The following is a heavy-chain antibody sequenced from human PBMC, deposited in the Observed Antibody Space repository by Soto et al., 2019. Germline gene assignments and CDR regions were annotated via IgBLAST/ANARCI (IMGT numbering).Heavy chain of an antibody. Sequence: GGSLRLSCAASGFTFSRYVMHWVRQAPGKGLEWVAVIWYDGSNKYYADSVKGRFTISRDNSKNTLYLQMNSLRAEDTAVYYCARGKGSGSDYFDYWGQGTLVTVSS. J-gene: IGHJ4*02. V-gene: IGHV3-33*01. CDR3: ARGKGSGSDYFDY. CDR2: IWYDGSNK. CDR1: GFTFSRYV. D-gene: IGHD6-19*01.